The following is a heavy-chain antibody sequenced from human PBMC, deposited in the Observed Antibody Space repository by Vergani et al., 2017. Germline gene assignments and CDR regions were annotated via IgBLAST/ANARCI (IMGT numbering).Heavy chain of an antibody. Sequence: QLQLQESGPGLVKPSETLSLTCTVSGGSITNGGFSWNWIRPPPGKGPEWIGYIFPSGNSDYNPSLKNRVSISLDKSKNQFSLWVNSVTAADTAVYFCARASXRALVGYYYYMDVWGKGNTVVVSS. D-gene: IGHD3-16*02. V-gene: IGHV4-30-2*01. J-gene: IGHJ6*03. CDR3: ARASXRALVGYYYYMDV. CDR1: GGSITNGGFS. CDR2: IFPSGNS.